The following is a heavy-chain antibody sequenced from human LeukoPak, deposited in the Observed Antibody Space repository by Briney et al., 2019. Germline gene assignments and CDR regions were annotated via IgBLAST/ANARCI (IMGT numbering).Heavy chain of an antibody. V-gene: IGHV3-23*01. J-gene: IGHJ4*02. CDR3: AKDQDVVVVAAPYYFDY. Sequence: GGTLRLSCAASGFTFSSYGMSWVRQAPGKGLEWVSAISGSGGSTYYADSVKGRFTISRDNSKNTLYLQMNSLRAEDTAVYYCAKDQDVVVVAAPYYFDYWGQGTLVTVSS. CDR2: ISGSGGST. D-gene: IGHD2-15*01. CDR1: GFTFSSYG.